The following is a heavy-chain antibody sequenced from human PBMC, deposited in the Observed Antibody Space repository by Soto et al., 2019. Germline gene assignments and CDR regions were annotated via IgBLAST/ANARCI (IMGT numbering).Heavy chain of an antibody. Sequence: QLQLQESCPGLVKPSETLSLTCTVSGGSISSSSYYWGWIRQPPGKGLEWIGSIYYSGSTYYNPSLKGRVTISVDTSKNQVSLKLSSVTAADTAVYYCARIHPHQRDLDYWGQGTLVTVSS. V-gene: IGHV4-39*01. D-gene: IGHD5-18*01. CDR1: GGSISSSSYY. CDR2: IYYSGST. J-gene: IGHJ4*02. CDR3: ARIHPHQRDLDY.